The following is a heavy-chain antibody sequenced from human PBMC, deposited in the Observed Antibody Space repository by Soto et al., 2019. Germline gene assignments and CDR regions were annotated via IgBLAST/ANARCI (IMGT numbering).Heavy chain of an antibody. CDR1: AFTFSSYA. D-gene: IGHD1-7*01. Sequence: GRSMRLSCAASAFTFSSYAMHWDRQAPGKGLEWVAVISYDGSNKYYADSVNGRFTISRDNSKSTLYLQMNSLRAEDTAVYYCARDGSKYNWNYLSPYYYYGMDVWGQGTTVTVSS. CDR2: ISYDGSNK. J-gene: IGHJ6*02. CDR3: ARDGSKYNWNYLSPYYYYGMDV. V-gene: IGHV3-30-3*01.